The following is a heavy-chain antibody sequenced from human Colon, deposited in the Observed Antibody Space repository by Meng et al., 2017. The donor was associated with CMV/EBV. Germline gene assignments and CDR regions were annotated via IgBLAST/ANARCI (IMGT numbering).Heavy chain of an antibody. J-gene: IGHJ5*02. Sequence: GGSLRLSCAASGFTFDDYAMHWVRQAPGKGLEWVSSITWNSGRTGYVDSVEGRFTISRDNSKNTLYLQMNSLRAEDTAVYYCAKETILYHRGWFDPWGQGTLVTVSS. D-gene: IGHD2-8*01. CDR3: AKETILYHRGWFDP. CDR1: GFTFDDYA. V-gene: IGHV3-9*01. CDR2: ITWNSGRT.